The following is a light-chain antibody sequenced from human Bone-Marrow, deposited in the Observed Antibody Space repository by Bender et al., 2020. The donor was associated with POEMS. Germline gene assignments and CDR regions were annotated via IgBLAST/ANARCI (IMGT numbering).Light chain of an antibody. Sequence: QSALIQPPSVSGSPGQSITISCTGTSTDLGTYDLVSWYQQHPGKAPKLIIYDVTKRPSGTSLRFSASKSGNTASLTISALQAEDEAEYFCSSYVGSNVFVFGGGTKLTVL. J-gene: IGLJ2*01. CDR2: DVT. V-gene: IGLV2-23*02. CDR1: STDLGTYDL. CDR3: SSYVGSNVFV.